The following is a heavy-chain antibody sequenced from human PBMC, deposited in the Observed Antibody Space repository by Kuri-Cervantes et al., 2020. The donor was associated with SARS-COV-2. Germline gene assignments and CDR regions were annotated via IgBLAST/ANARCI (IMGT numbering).Heavy chain of an antibody. CDR2: IRYEGSNK. V-gene: IGHV3-30*02. Sequence: GGPLRLSCAASGFTFSIYGVHWVRKAPGKGLEWVAFIRYEGSNKYYADSVKGRFTISRDNAKNSLYLQMNSRSAEDTAVYYCTRTEVDTAMDNYWGQGTLVTVSS. CDR3: TRTEVDTAMDNY. D-gene: IGHD5-18*01. CDR1: GFTFSIYG. J-gene: IGHJ4*02.